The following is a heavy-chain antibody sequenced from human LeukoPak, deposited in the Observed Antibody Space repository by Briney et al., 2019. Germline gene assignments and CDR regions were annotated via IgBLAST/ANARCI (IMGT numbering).Heavy chain of an antibody. D-gene: IGHD5-12*01. CDR1: GYSISTGYY. CDR2: IYHSGTT. Sequence: SQTLSLTCTVSGYSISTGYYWGWIRQPPGKGLEWIGSIYHSGTTYYNPSLKSRVTISVDTSKNQFSLKLNSVTAADTAVYYCARDGGYGGYDDYWGQGNLVTVSS. CDR3: ARDGGYGGYDDY. J-gene: IGHJ4*02. V-gene: IGHV4-38-2*02.